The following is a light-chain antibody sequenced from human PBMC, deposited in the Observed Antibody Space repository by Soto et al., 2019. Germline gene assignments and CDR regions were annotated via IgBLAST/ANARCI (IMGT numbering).Light chain of an antibody. CDR3: QQYGTSPPDT. CDR1: QSVSSN. V-gene: IGKV3-20*01. J-gene: IGKJ5*01. CDR2: GTS. Sequence: EIVMTQSPATLSLSPGERATLSCRASQSVSSNLAWYQQKPGQAPRLLIYGTSSRAAGIPDRFSGSGSGTDFTLTISRLEPEDVAVYYCQQYGTSPPDTFGQGTRLEIK.